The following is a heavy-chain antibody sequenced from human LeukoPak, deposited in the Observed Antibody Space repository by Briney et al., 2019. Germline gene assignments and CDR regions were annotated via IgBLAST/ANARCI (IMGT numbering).Heavy chain of an antibody. CDR2: IYHSGST. J-gene: IGHJ4*02. Sequence: SETLSLTCAVSGYSISSGYYGGWIRQPPGKGLEWIGSIYHSGSTFYNPSLKSRVTISVDTSKNQFSLKLSSVTAADTAVYYCARLNGDAVYFDYWGQGTLVTVSS. CDR1: GYSISSGYY. V-gene: IGHV4-38-2*01. D-gene: IGHD4-17*01. CDR3: ARLNGDAVYFDY.